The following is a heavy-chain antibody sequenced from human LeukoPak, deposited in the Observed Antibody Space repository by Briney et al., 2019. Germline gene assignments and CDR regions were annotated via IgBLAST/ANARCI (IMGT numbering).Heavy chain of an antibody. CDR2: IIPIFGTA. CDR3: ARTSIAAAGAEYWFDP. CDR1: GGTFISYA. V-gene: IGHV1-69*06. J-gene: IGHJ5*02. D-gene: IGHD6-13*01. Sequence: SVKVSCKASGGTFISYAISWVRQAPGQGLDWMGGIIPIFGTANYAQKFQGRVTITADKSTSIAYMELSSLRSEDTAVYYCARTSIAAAGAEYWFDPWGQGTLVTVSA.